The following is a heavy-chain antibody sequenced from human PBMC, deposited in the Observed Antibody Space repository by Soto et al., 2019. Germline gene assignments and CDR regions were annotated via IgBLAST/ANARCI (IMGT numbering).Heavy chain of an antibody. CDR2: IYHSGST. V-gene: IGHV4-4*02. CDR1: GGSISSSNW. Sequence: SETLSLTCAVSGGSISSSNWWSWVRQPPGKGLEWIGEIYHSGSTNYNPSLKSRVTISVDKSKNQFSLKLSSVTAADTAVYYCARVWGMSYYDSSGYLNWFDPWGQGTRSPSPQ. D-gene: IGHD3-22*01. J-gene: IGHJ5*02. CDR3: ARVWGMSYYDSSGYLNWFDP.